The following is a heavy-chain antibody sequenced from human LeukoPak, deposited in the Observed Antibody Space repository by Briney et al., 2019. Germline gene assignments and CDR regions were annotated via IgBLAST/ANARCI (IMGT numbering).Heavy chain of an antibody. D-gene: IGHD3-22*01. J-gene: IGHJ5*02. V-gene: IGHV3-15*01. CDR3: ALYLESSGHYGLIHH. Sequence: GGSLRLSCAASGFIFSNAWMSWVRQAPGKGLEWVCGIRSKGDGGTTDYTAPVNGRFTISRDDSQNTLDLQMNGLKTEDTAVYYCALYLESSGHYGLIHHWGQGPLVTVSS. CDR2: IRSKGDGGTT. CDR1: GFIFSNAW.